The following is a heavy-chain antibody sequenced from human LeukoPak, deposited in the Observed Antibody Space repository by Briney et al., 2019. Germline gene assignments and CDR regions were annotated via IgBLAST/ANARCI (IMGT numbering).Heavy chain of an antibody. CDR1: GGSFSGYY. J-gene: IGHJ6*02. CDR3: ARVRSSSWYGFPNIPHYYYGMDV. D-gene: IGHD6-13*01. V-gene: IGHV4-34*01. CDR2: INHSGST. Sequence: MPSETLSLTCAVYGGSFSGYYWSWIRQPPGKGLEWIGEINHSGSTNYNPSLKSRVTISVDTSKNQFSLKLSSVTAADTAVYYCARVRSSSWYGFPNIPHYYYGMDVWGQGTTVTVSS.